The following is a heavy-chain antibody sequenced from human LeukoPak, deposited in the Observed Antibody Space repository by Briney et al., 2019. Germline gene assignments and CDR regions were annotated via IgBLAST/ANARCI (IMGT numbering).Heavy chain of an antibody. V-gene: IGHV4-34*01. Sequence: SETLSLTCAVYGGSFSGYYWSWIRQPPGKGLEWIGEINHSGGTNYNPSLKSRVTISVDTSKNQFSLKLSSVTAADTAVYYCARGAYRTYYYGSGSALGGMDVWGKGTTVTVSS. CDR2: INHSGGT. CDR3: ARGAYRTYYYGSGSALGGMDV. D-gene: IGHD3-10*01. J-gene: IGHJ6*04. CDR1: GGSFSGYY.